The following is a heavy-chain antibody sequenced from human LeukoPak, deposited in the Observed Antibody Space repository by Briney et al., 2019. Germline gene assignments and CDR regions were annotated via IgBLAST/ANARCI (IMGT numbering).Heavy chain of an antibody. CDR3: ARDGVQLWLMSGTEFDY. V-gene: IGHV3-64*04. J-gene: IGHJ4*02. Sequence: GGSLRLSCSTSGFTFSNHFMHWVRQAPGKGLEYVSSIGPNGASTLYADSVKGRFTISRDNAKNSLYLQMNSLRAEDTAVYYCARDGVQLWLMSGTEFDYWGQGTLVTVSS. CDR1: GFTFSNHF. D-gene: IGHD5-18*01. CDR2: IGPNGAST.